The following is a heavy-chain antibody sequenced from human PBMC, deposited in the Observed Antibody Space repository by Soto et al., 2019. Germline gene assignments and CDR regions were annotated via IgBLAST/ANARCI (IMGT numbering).Heavy chain of an antibody. CDR3: AKEYAFHEGRFDY. D-gene: IGHD2-8*01. J-gene: IGHJ4*02. CDR1: GFTFSSYG. CDR2: ISYDGSNK. V-gene: IGHV3-30*18. Sequence: QVQLVASGGGVVQPGRSLRLSCAASGFTFSSYGMHWVRQAPGKGLEWVAVISYDGSNKYYADSVKGRFTISRDNSKNTLYLQMNSLRAEDTAVYYCAKEYAFHEGRFDYWGQGTLVTVSS.